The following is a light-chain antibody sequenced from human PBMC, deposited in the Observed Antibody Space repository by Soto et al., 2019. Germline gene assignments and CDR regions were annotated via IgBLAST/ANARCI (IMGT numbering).Light chain of an antibody. CDR2: DVS. Sequence: QSALTQPASVSGSPGQSITISCTGTSSDVGGYNYVSWYQQHPGKAPKLMIYDVSNRPSGVSNRFSGSKSGNTASLTISGLQAEDEADYYCSSYTSSSTRGKFGGGTKLTVL. CDR1: SSDVGGYNY. J-gene: IGLJ2*01. CDR3: SSYTSSSTRGK. V-gene: IGLV2-14*01.